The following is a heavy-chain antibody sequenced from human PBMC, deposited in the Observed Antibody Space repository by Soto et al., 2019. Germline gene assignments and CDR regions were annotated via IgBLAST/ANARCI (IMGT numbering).Heavy chain of an antibody. J-gene: IGHJ3*02. CDR1: GGTFSSYA. Sequence: QVQLVQSGAEVKKPGSSVKVSCKASGGTFSSYAISWVRQSPGQGLEWMGGIIPIFGTANYAQKFQGRVTITADESTSTAYMELSSLRAEDTAVYYCARDHLGATTSDDFDIWGQGTMVTVSS. CDR3: ARDHLGATTSDDFDI. CDR2: IIPIFGTA. V-gene: IGHV1-69*01. D-gene: IGHD1-26*01.